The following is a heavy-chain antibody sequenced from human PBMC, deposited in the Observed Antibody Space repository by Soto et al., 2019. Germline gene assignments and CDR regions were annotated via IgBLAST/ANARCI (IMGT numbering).Heavy chain of an antibody. J-gene: IGHJ6*02. Sequence: ASVKVSCKASGYSFTDCHIHWVRQAPGQGPEWLGRINPKSGGTSTAQKFQGWVTMTRDRSISTVYMELTRLRSDDTAVYFCARGHSTXCSNGVCSFFYNHELDVWGQGTTVTVSS. CDR3: ARGHSTXCSNGVCSFFYNHELDV. V-gene: IGHV1-2*04. CDR1: GYSFTDCH. D-gene: IGHD2-8*01. CDR2: INPKSGGT.